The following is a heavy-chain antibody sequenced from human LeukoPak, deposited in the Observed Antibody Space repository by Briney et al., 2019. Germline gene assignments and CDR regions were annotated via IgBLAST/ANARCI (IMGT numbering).Heavy chain of an antibody. J-gene: IGHJ6*03. V-gene: IGHV3-48*01. D-gene: IGHD3-3*01. CDR2: ISTTGNTI. CDR1: GFTFSSYG. CDR3: ARRNTIFGGYYYMDV. Sequence: GGSLRLSCAASGFTFSSYGMNWVRQAPGKGLEWISYISTTGNTIYYADSVKGRFSISRDNAWNSLSLQVNNLRVEDTAVYFCARRNTIFGGYYYMDVWGKGTTVTVSS.